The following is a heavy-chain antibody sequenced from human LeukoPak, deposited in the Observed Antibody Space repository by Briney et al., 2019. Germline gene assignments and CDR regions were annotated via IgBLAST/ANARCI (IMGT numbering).Heavy chain of an antibody. Sequence: SQTLSLTCGVSGGSISSGGYSWSWXRQPPXKGLEWIGYIYHSGSTYYNPSLKSRVTISVDRSKNQFSLKLSSVTAADTAVYYCARGAAAAAIDPWGQGTLVTVSS. D-gene: IGHD6-13*01. CDR1: GGSISSGGYS. CDR2: IYHSGST. CDR3: ARGAAAAAIDP. V-gene: IGHV4-30-2*01. J-gene: IGHJ5*02.